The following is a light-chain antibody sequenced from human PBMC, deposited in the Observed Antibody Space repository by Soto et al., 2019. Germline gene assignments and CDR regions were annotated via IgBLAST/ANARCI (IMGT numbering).Light chain of an antibody. CDR2: AAS. J-gene: IGKJ3*01. CDR3: QQSYSTPFT. Sequence: DIQMTQSPSSLSASVGDRVTITCRASQSISSYLNWYQQKPGKAPKLLIYAASSLQSGVPSRFSGSASGTDFTLTISSLQHEDFATYYSQQSYSTPFTFGPGTKV. CDR1: QSISSY. V-gene: IGKV1-39*01.